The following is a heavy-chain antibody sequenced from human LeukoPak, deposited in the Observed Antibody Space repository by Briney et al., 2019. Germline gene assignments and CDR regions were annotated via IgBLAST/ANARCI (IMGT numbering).Heavy chain of an antibody. CDR3: ARGAVTTLDAFDI. V-gene: IGHV4-30-2*01. D-gene: IGHD4-17*01. CDR2: INHSGST. CDR1: GGSISSGGYS. Sequence: SQTLSLTCAVSGGSISSGGYSWSWIRQPPGKGLEWIGCINHSGSTNYNPSLKSRVTISVDTSKNQFSLKLSSVTAADTAVYYCARGAVTTLDAFDIWGQGTMVTVSS. J-gene: IGHJ3*02.